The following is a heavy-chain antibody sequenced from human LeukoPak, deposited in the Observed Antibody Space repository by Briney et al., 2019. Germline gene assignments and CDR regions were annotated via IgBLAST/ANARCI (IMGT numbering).Heavy chain of an antibody. V-gene: IGHV4-39*01. CDR1: VGSIRSSSYY. Sequence: SESLCLPCAVSVGSIRSSSYYWGWIRQPPGKGLEWIGSIYYSRSTYYNPSLKSRVTISVDTSKNQFSLKLSSVPAADTAVYYCARHGGTTGIDAFDIWGQGTMVTVSS. CDR3: ARHGGTTGIDAFDI. D-gene: IGHD1-1*01. CDR2: IYYSRST. J-gene: IGHJ3*02.